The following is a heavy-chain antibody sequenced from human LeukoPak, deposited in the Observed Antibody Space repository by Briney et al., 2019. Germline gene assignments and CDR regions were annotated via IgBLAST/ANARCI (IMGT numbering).Heavy chain of an antibody. V-gene: IGHV3-30*04. CDR1: GFTFSSYG. Sequence: GGSLRLSCAASGFTFSSYGMHWVRQAPGKGLEWVAVISYDGSNKYYADSVKGRFTISRDNSKNTLYLQMNSLRAEDTAVYYCARRIAVAGTSWYFDYWGQGTLVTVSS. J-gene: IGHJ4*02. D-gene: IGHD6-19*01. CDR3: ARRIAVAGTSWYFDY. CDR2: ISYDGSNK.